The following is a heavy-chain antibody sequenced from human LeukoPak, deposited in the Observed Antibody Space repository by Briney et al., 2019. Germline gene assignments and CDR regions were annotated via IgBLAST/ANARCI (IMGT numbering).Heavy chain of an antibody. D-gene: IGHD4-17*01. V-gene: IGHV1-18*01. CDR3: AKDLREFGDYDYYYYTMDV. J-gene: IGHJ6*02. Sequence: ASVKVSCKASGYTFTSYGISWVRQAPGQGLEWMGWISAYNGNTNYAQKLQGRVTMTTDASTSTAYMELRSLRSDDTAVYYCAKDLREFGDYDYYYYTMDVWGQGTTVTVSS. CDR1: GYTFTSYG. CDR2: ISAYNGNT.